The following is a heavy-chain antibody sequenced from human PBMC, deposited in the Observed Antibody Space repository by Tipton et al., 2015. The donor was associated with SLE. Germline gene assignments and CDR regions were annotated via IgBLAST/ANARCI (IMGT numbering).Heavy chain of an antibody. V-gene: IGHV4-34*01. CDR3: AVRDFWSPKGAFDI. CDR2: INHSGST. CDR1: GGSFSGYY. Sequence: LRLSCAVYGGSFSGYYWSWIRQPPGNGLEGIVEINHSGSTNYSPSRNSRATISVDTPKNQFSLTLSFVTAADTAVYYCAVRDFWSPKGAFDIWGQGTMVTVSS. D-gene: IGHD3-3*01. J-gene: IGHJ3*02.